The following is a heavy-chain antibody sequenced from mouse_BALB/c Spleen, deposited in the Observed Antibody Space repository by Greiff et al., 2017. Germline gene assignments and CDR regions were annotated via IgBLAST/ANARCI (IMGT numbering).Heavy chain of an antibody. CDR2: INSNGGST. Sequence: EVKLVESGGGLVQPGGSLKLSCAASGFTFSSYGMSWVRQTPDKRLELVATINSNGGSTYYPDSVKGRFTISRDNAKNTLYLQMSSLKSEDTAMYYCARREITFDYGGQGTTLTVSS. V-gene: IGHV5-6-3*01. J-gene: IGHJ2*01. CDR1: GFTFSSYG. CDR3: ARREITFDY. D-gene: IGHD2-4*01.